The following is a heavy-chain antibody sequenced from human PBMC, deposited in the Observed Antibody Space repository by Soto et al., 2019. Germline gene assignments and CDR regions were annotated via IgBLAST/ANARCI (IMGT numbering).Heavy chain of an antibody. J-gene: IGHJ4*02. D-gene: IGHD5-18*01. Sequence: GASVKVSCKASGGTFSSYAISWVRQAPGQGLEWMGGIIPIFGTANYAQKFQGRVTITADESTSTAYMELSSLRSEDTAVYYCAAVDTAMVAGYWGQGTLVTVSS. CDR1: GGTFSSYA. CDR2: IIPIFGTA. V-gene: IGHV1-69*13. CDR3: AAVDTAMVAGY.